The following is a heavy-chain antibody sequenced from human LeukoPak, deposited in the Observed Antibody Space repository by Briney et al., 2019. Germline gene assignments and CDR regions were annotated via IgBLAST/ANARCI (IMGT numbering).Heavy chain of an antibody. CDR3: ARERGYSGYDYFIDSPSDS. D-gene: IGHD5-12*01. CDR1: GFTFSTYW. Sequence: GGSLRLSCAASGFTFSTYWMSWVRQAPGKGLEWVSYISSSGDTIYYADSVKGRFTISRDNAKNSLYLQMNSLRAEDTAVYYCARERGYSGYDYFIDSPSDSWGQGTLVTVSS. V-gene: IGHV3-48*04. J-gene: IGHJ4*02. CDR2: ISSSGDTI.